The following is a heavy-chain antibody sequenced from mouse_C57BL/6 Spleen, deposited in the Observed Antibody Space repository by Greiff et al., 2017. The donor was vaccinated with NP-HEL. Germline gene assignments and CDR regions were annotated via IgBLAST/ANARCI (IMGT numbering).Heavy chain of an antibody. CDR3: LVYYDYGGDY. Sequence: VQLQQSGAELVRPGASVTLSCKASGYTFTDYEMHWVKQTPVHGLEWIGAIDPETGGTAYNQKFKGKAILTADKSSSTAYMELRSLTSEDSAVYYCLVYYDYGGDYWGQGTTLTVSS. D-gene: IGHD2-4*01. J-gene: IGHJ2*01. V-gene: IGHV1-15*01. CDR2: IDPETGGT. CDR1: GYTFTDYE.